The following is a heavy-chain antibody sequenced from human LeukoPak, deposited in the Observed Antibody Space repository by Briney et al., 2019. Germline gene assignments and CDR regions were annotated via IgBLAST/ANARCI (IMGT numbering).Heavy chain of an antibody. CDR1: GFTFSSYA. CDR2: ISGSGGST. D-gene: IGHD6-19*01. J-gene: IGHJ4*02. CDR3: AKDKVPASVAGIDY. Sequence: GGSLRLSCAASGFTFSSYAMSWVRQAPGKGLEWVSAISGSGGSTYYADSVKGRFTISRDNSKSTLYLQMNSLRAEDTAVYYCAKDKVPASVAGIDYWGQGTLVTVSS. V-gene: IGHV3-23*01.